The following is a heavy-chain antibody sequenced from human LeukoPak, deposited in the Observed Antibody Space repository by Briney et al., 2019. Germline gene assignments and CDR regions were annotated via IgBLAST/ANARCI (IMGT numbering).Heavy chain of an antibody. CDR1: GFTFSSYA. Sequence: GRSLRLSCAASGFTFSSYAMHWVRQAPGKGLEWVAVISYDGSNKYYADSVKGRFTISRDNSKNTLYLQMNSLRAEDTAVYYCARSTVHAFDIWAKGQWSPSLQ. CDR3: ARSTVHAFDI. J-gene: IGHJ3*02. CDR2: ISYDGSNK. V-gene: IGHV3-30*04. D-gene: IGHD2-2*01.